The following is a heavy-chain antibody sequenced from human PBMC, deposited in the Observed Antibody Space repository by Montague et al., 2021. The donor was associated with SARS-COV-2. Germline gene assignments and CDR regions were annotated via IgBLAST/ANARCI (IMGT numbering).Heavy chain of an antibody. CDR2: IYYTGIT. Sequence: SETLSLTCTVSGGSIGSHYWSWIRLPPGKGLEWVGHIYYTGITKYKSSXXGGVTISVDTSKNQLSLKLDSVTAADTAVYYCARGSGSASATWFDPWGQGTLVTVSS. D-gene: IGHD6-25*01. J-gene: IGHJ5*02. CDR3: ARGSGSASATWFDP. CDR1: GGSIGSHY. V-gene: IGHV4-59*11.